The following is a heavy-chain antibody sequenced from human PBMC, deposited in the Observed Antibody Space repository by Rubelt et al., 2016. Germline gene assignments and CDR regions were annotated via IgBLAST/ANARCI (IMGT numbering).Heavy chain of an antibody. D-gene: IGHD6-13*01. J-gene: IGHJ4*02. Sequence: EQLVESGGGLVKPGGSLRLSCAASGFTFITYSMNWVRQAPGKGLEWVAVISYDGSNKYYADSVKGRFTISRDNSKNTLYLQMNSLRAEETAVYYCPHSSSWYYCDYWGQGTLVTVSS. CDR1: GFTFITYS. CDR3: PHSSSWYYCDY. V-gene: IGHV3-30*03. CDR2: ISYDGSNK.